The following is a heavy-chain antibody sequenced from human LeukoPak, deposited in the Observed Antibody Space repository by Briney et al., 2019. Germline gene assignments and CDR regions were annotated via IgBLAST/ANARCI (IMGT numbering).Heavy chain of an antibody. CDR1: GYTFTSYA. Sequence: GASVKVSCKASGYTFTSYAMHWVRQAPGQRLEWMGWSNAGNGNTKYSQEFQGRVTITRDTSASTAYMELSSLRAEDTAVYYCAKGLQQWLAQGNFDYWGQGTLVTVSS. CDR2: SNAGNGNT. J-gene: IGHJ4*02. CDR3: AKGLQQWLAQGNFDY. V-gene: IGHV1-3*02. D-gene: IGHD6-19*01.